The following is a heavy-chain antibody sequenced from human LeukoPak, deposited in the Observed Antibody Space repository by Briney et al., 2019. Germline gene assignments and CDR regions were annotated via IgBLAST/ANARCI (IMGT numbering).Heavy chain of an antibody. Sequence: GGSLRLSCAASGFTFSSYAIHWVGQAPGKGLEGVSVISYDGNYKYYGDSVTGGFTVSRDGSQSMLFLQLNSLRSKDTPAYYCARVLGAGYGATNLAYWGEGNLVSVSS. CDR3: ARVLGAGYGATNLAY. D-gene: IGHD4-17*01. CDR2: ISYDGNYK. J-gene: IGHJ4*02. CDR1: GFTFSSYA. V-gene: IGHV3-30*14.